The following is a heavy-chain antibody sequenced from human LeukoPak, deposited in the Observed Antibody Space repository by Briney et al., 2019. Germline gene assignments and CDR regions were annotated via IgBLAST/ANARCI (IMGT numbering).Heavy chain of an antibody. CDR1: GGSFSGYY. CDR3: ARLSSVVRGVISY. Sequence: SETLTLTCAVHGGSFSGYYWSWIRQPPGKGLEWIGEINHSGSTNYNPSLKSRVTISVDTSKNQFSLKLSSVTAADTAAYFCARLSSVVRGVISYWGQGTLVTVSS. D-gene: IGHD3-10*01. J-gene: IGHJ4*02. CDR2: INHSGST. V-gene: IGHV4-34*01.